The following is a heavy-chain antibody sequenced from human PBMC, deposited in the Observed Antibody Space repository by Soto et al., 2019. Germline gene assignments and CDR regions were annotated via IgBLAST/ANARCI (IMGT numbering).Heavy chain of an antibody. V-gene: IGHV4-59*01. CDR3: ARITRVTIFGVVRNWFDP. J-gene: IGHJ5*02. CDR1: GGSISSYY. Sequence: SETLSLTCTVSGGSISSYYWSWIRQPPGKGLEWIGYIYYSGSTNYNPSLKSRVTISVDTSKNQFSLKLSSVTAADTAVYYCARITRVTIFGVVRNWFDPWGQGTLVTVSS. D-gene: IGHD3-3*01. CDR2: IYYSGST.